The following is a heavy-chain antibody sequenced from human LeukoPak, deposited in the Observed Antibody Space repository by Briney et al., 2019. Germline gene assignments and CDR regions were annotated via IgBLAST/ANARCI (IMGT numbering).Heavy chain of an antibody. CDR1: GFTFSDYY. D-gene: IGHD2-15*01. CDR2: ISSSSSYT. J-gene: IGHJ6*02. V-gene: IGHV3-11*06. Sequence: GGSLRLSCAASGFTFSDYYMSWIRQAPGKGLEWVSYISSSSSYTDYADSVKGRFTISRDNAKNSLYLQMNSLRAEDTAVYYCAGARIVYGMDVWGQGTTVTGSS. CDR3: AGARIVYGMDV.